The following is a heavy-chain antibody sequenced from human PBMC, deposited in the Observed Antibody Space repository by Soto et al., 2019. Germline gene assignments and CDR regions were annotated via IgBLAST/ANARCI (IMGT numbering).Heavy chain of an antibody. CDR2: IYHSGST. CDR1: GGSISSGGYS. V-gene: IGHV4-30-2*01. D-gene: IGHD3-9*01. Sequence: PSETLSLTCAVSGGSISSGGYSWSWIRQPPGKGLEWIGYIYHSGSTYYNPSLKSRVTISVDRSKNQFSLKLSSVTAADTAVYYCARGVYDILTRSWAFDYWGQGTLVTVSS. CDR3: ARGVYDILTRSWAFDY. J-gene: IGHJ4*02.